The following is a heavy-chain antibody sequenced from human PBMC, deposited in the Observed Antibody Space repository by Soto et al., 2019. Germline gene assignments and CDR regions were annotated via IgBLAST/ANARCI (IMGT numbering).Heavy chain of an antibody. CDR1: GYTFTSYG. CDR2: ISAYNGNT. Sequence: ASVKVSCKASGYTFTSYGISWVRQAPGQGLEWMGWISAYNGNTKYAQKLQGRVTMTTDTSTSTAYMELRSLRSDDTAVYYCARDRHDSSGYYSEYWGQGTLVTVSS. D-gene: IGHD3-22*01. J-gene: IGHJ4*02. V-gene: IGHV1-18*01. CDR3: ARDRHDSSGYYSEY.